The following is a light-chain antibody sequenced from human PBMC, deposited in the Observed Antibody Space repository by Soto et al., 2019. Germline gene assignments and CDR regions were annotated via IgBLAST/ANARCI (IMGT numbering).Light chain of an antibody. CDR1: QGIGSA. J-gene: IGKJ4*01. Sequence: DIQMTQSPSSLSASVGDRVTITCRASQGIGSALGWYQQKPRKAPKRLIYAASSLQSGVPSRFSGSGSGTEFTLTVSRLQPEDFATYFCLQHNSYPPPFGGGTKVEIK. CDR3: LQHNSYPPP. CDR2: AAS. V-gene: IGKV1-17*01.